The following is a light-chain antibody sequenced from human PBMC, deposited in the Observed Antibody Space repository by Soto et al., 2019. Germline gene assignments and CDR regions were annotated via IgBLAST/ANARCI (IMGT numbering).Light chain of an antibody. CDR3: QQRSDWPRGLT. Sequence: EIVLTQSPATLSLSPGERATLSCRASQSVSSYLAWYQQKPGQAPRLLIYDASNRATGIPARFSGSGSGTDFILTISSLEPEDFAVYYCQQRSDWPRGLTFGGGTKVDI. J-gene: IGKJ4*01. V-gene: IGKV3-11*01. CDR1: QSVSSY. CDR2: DAS.